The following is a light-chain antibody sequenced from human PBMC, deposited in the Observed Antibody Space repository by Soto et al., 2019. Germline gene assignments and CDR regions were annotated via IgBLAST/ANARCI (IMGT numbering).Light chain of an antibody. CDR2: DDS. V-gene: IGKV1-5*01. J-gene: IGKJ1*01. CDR1: QSISSW. CDR3: QKYNSYSGT. Sequence: DLQMTQSPSTLSASVGDSVTITCRASQSISSWLAWYQQKPGKAPKLLIYDDSSLESGVPSRFSGSGSGTEFNLTISSLQPDDFATYYCQKYNSYSGTCGQGTKVDIK.